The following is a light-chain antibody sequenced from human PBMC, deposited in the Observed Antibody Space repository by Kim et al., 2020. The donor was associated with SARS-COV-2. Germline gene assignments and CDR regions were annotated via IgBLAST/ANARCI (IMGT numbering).Light chain of an antibody. Sequence: DIQMTQSPSTLSASVGDRVTITCRASQSISSWLAWYQQKPGKAPKLLIYKASSLESGVPSRFSGSGSGTEFTRTISSLQPDDFATYYCQQYNSYSRLTFGGGTKVDIK. CDR2: KAS. J-gene: IGKJ4*01. CDR1: QSISSW. CDR3: QQYNSYSRLT. V-gene: IGKV1-5*03.